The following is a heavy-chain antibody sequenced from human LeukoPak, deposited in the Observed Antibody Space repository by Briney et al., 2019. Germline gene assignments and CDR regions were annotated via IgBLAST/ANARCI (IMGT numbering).Heavy chain of an antibody. CDR1: GGSISSYY. V-gene: IGHV4-59*01. J-gene: IGHJ4*02. D-gene: IGHD3-22*01. CDR2: IYYSGST. Sequence: SETLSLTCTVSGGSISSYYWSWIRQAPGKELEWIGYIYYSGSTNYNPSLKSRVTISVDTSKNQFSLKLSSVTAADTAVYYCVRLASGYLFDYWGQGTLVTVSS. CDR3: VRLASGYLFDY.